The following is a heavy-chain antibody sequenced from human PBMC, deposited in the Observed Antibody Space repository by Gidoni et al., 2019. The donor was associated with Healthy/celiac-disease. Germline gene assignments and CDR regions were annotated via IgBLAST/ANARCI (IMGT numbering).Heavy chain of an antibody. V-gene: IGHV4-39*01. CDR3: ACTAEDPYSSSSIDYYYMDV. J-gene: IGHJ6*03. CDR1: GGSIRISRYY. CDR2: IYYRGST. Sequence: QLQLQESGPGLVKPSETLSLPCTVSGGSIRISRYYWGWIRQPPGKGLEWIGSIYYRGSTSDNPSLKSRVTISVDTSKNQCSLKLSSVTAADTAVYYCACTAEDPYSSSSIDYYYMDVWGKGTTVTVSS. D-gene: IGHD6-6*01.